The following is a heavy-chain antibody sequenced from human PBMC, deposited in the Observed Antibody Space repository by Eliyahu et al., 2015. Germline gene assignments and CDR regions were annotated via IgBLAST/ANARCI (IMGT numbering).Heavy chain of an antibody. CDR1: GFTFSDXY. CDR2: ISSSGGRI. Sequence: QVQLVESGGGLVMPGGSLXLSXXASGFTFSDXYMSWIRQAPGKGLEWVSFISSSGGRIYYADSVKGRFTISRDNAKNSLYLQMNSLRADDTAMYHCVRFYHHTSGWYDQGDYWGQGTLXTVSS. CDR3: VRFYHHTSGWYDQGDY. J-gene: IGHJ4*02. V-gene: IGHV3-11*01. D-gene: IGHD6-19*01.